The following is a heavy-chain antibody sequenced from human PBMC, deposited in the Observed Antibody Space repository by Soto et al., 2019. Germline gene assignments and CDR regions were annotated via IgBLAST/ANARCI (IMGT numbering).Heavy chain of an antibody. CDR3: EAEMTFGKLSVV. D-gene: IGHD3-16*02. CDR1: GDTDTSYV. J-gene: IGHJ6*02. CDR2: IFPKFGTT. Sequence: QVQLVQSGAEVKKPGSSVKVSCKASGDTDTSYVISWVRQAPGQGLEWMGGIFPKFGTTYSAQKLQDRLTITADESTSTVYMQLSSLRLDDTAVYYCEAEMTFGKLSVVWGQGTTVTVSS. V-gene: IGHV1-69*01.